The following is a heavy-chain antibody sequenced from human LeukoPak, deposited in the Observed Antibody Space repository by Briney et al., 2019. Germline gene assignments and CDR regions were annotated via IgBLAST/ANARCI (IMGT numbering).Heavy chain of an antibody. CDR1: GFTFSDYY. CDR3: ATDDIVVGATSPVDY. Sequence: GGSLRLSCAASGFTFSDYYISWIRQAPGKGLEWVSYISSSGSTIYYADSVKGRFTISRDNAKNSLYLQMNSLRAEDTAVYYCATDDIVVGATSPVDYWGQGTLVTVSS. V-gene: IGHV3-11*01. J-gene: IGHJ4*02. CDR2: ISSSGSTI. D-gene: IGHD1-26*01.